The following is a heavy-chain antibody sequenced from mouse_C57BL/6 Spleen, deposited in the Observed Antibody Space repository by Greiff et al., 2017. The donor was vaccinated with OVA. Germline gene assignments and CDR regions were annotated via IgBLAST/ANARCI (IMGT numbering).Heavy chain of an antibody. J-gene: IGHJ2*01. V-gene: IGHV1-61*01. Sequence: VQLQQPGAELVRPGSSVKLSCKASGYTFTSYWMDWVKQRPGQGLEWIGNIYPSDSETHYNQKFKDKATLTVDKSSSTAYMQLSSLTSEDSAVYYCARRGAYYSTLDYWGQGTTLTVSS. CDR1: GYTFTSYW. D-gene: IGHD2-5*01. CDR2: IYPSDSET. CDR3: ARRGAYYSTLDY.